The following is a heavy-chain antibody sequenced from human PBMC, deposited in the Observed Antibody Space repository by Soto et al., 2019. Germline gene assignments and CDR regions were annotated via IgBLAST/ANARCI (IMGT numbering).Heavy chain of an antibody. CDR3: ASGPDIVATSGAPNDAVDI. Sequence: SETLSLTCAVCGVSFSGYYWSWIRKRSGKGLEWIGEINHSGSTNYNPSLKSRVTISVDTSKNQFSLKLSSVTAADTAVYYCASGPDIVATSGAPNDAVDIWGHGTMVT. V-gene: IGHV4-34*01. CDR1: GVSFSGYY. D-gene: IGHD5-12*01. J-gene: IGHJ3*02. CDR2: INHSGST.